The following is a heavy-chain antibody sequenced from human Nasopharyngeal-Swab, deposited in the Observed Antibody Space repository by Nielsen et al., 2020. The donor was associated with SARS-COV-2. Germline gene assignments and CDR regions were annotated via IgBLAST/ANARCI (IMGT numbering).Heavy chain of an antibody. J-gene: IGHJ6*03. Sequence: GESLKISCAASGFTFSNFAMHWVRQAPGKGLEWVGLISHDGSHENYADSVRGRFTFFRDNSKDTVYLQMNSLRPEDTAVYYCARDSVYNFGVFIITTSFMDVWGKGTTVTVSS. CDR3: ARDSVYNFGVFIITTSFMDV. CDR1: GFTFSNFA. D-gene: IGHD3-3*01. V-gene: IGHV3-30*04. CDR2: ISHDGSHE.